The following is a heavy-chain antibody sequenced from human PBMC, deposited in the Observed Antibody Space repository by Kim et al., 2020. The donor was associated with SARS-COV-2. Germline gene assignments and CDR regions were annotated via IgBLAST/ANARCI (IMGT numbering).Heavy chain of an antibody. CDR3: ERDGRSVDYYFDY. Sequence: ASVKVSCKASGYTFTSYCLHWVRQAPGQSLEWMGWIDVANTNTHYSENFQGRVTISKDTSATTVYIELSSLRSEDTAVYYCERDGRSVDYYFDYWGQGTLVTVSS. V-gene: IGHV1-3*01. J-gene: IGHJ4*02. CDR2: IDVANTNT. CDR1: GYTFTSYC.